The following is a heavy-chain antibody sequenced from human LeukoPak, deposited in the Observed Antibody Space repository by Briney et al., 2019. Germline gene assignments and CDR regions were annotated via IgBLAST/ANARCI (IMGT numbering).Heavy chain of an antibody. CDR2: ISGSGGST. J-gene: IGHJ4*02. CDR3: AKTMVRGVIIRGKIGYIDY. V-gene: IGHV3-23*01. D-gene: IGHD3-10*01. CDR1: GFTFSSYA. Sequence: GGSLRLSCAASGFTFSSYAMSWVRQAPGKGLEWVSAISGSGGSTYYADSVKGRFTISRDNSKNTLYLQMNSLRAEDTAVYYCAKTMVRGVIIRGKIGYIDYWGQGTLVTVSS.